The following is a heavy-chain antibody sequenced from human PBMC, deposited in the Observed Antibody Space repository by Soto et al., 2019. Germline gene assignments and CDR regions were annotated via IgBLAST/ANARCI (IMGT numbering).Heavy chain of an antibody. Sequence: SETLSLTCTVSGGSISSYYWSWIRQPPGKGLEWIGYIYYSGITNYNPSLKSRVTISVDTSKNQFSLKLSSVTAADTAVYYCASSFTVPAAIGYWGQGTLVTVSS. CDR3: ASSFTVPAAIGY. V-gene: IGHV4-59*01. CDR2: IYYSGIT. D-gene: IGHD2-2*02. J-gene: IGHJ4*02. CDR1: GGSISSYY.